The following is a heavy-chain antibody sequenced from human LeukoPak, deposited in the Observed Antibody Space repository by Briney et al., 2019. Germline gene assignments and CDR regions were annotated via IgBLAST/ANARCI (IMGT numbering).Heavy chain of an antibody. CDR3: AKVEGYSYGAFDY. CDR1: GFTFSSYA. D-gene: IGHD5-18*01. Sequence: GGSLRLSCAASGFTFSSYAMSWVRQAPGKGLEWVSTITGGGGSTHYADSVKGRFTISRDNSKNTLYLQMNSLRAEDTAVYYCAKVEGYSYGAFDYWGQGTLVTVSS. CDR2: ITGGGGST. V-gene: IGHV3-23*01. J-gene: IGHJ4*02.